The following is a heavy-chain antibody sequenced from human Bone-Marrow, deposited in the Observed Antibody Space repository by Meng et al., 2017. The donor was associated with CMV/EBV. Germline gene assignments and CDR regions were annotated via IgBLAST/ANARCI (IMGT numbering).Heavy chain of an antibody. CDR3: ARYRATWDFWNGYPHPYGMDV. D-gene: IGHD3-3*01. CDR2: MNPNSGNT. V-gene: IGHV1-8*03. Sequence: ASVKVSCKASGYTFTSYDINWVRQATGQGLEWMGWMNPNSGNTGYAQKFQGRVTITRNTSISTAYMELSSLRSEDTAVYYCARYRATWDFWNGYPHPYGMDVWGQGTTVTVSS. CDR1: GYTFTSYD. J-gene: IGHJ6*02.